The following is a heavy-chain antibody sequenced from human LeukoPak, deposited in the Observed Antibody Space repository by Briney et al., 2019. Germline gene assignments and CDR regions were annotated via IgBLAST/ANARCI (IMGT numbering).Heavy chain of an antibody. V-gene: IGHV3-23*01. J-gene: IGHJ4*02. CDR2: VVGTGGT. Sequence: PGGSLRLSCAVSGFTLTNHAVSWVRQAPGKGLEWVSIVVGTGGTYYADSVRGRFILSRDNSKNTVYLQMNSLRAEDTAVYYCAKWAQQLASFDYWGQGTLVTVSS. CDR1: GFTLTNHA. CDR3: AKWAQQLASFDY. D-gene: IGHD6-13*01.